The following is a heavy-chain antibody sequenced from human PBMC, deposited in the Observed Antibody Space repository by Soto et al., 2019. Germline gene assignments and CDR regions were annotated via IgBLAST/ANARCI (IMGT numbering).Heavy chain of an antibody. CDR3: AREQAVAGTVDWFDP. V-gene: IGHV1-46*01. CDR2: INPSGGST. CDR1: GYTFTSYY. Sequence: GASVKVSCKASGYTFTSYYMHWVRQAPGQGLEWMGIINPSGGSTSYAQKFQGRVTMTRDTSTSTVYMELSSLRSEDTAVYYCAREQAVAGTVDWFDPWGQGTLVTVS. J-gene: IGHJ5*02. D-gene: IGHD6-19*01.